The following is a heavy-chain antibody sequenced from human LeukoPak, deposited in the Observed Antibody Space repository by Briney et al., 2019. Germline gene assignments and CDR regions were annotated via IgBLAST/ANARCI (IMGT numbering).Heavy chain of an antibody. V-gene: IGHV4-59*01. D-gene: IGHD3-9*01. CDR3: ARSLRYFDWLAGFDP. J-gene: IGHJ5*02. Sequence: PSETLSLTCTVSGGSIGSYYWSWIRQPPGKGLEWIGYIYYSGSTNYNPSLKSRVTISVDTSKNQFSLKLSSVTAADTAVYYCARSLRYFDWLAGFDPWGQGTLVTVPS. CDR2: IYYSGST. CDR1: GGSIGSYY.